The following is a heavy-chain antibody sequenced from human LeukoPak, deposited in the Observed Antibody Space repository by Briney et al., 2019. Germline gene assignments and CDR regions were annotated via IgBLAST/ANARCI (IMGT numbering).Heavy chain of an antibody. CDR2: IGQDASET. J-gene: IGHJ2*01. D-gene: IGHD6-13*01. CDR1: GFTFRRHW. V-gene: IGHV3-7*01. Sequence: GGSLRLSCEVSGFTFRRHWISWVRQAPGKGLEWLGNIGQDASETNYVDSVKGRFTISRDNAKGSVYLQMNSLRDEDTAVYYCSSAGAAADPRWYLDVWGRGTRVTVSS. CDR3: SSAGAAADPRWYLDV.